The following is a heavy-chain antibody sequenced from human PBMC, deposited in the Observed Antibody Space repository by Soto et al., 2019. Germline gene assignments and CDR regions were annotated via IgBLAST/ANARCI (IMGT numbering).Heavy chain of an antibody. Sequence: SETLSLTCTVSGGSISSGGYYWSWIRQHPGKGLEWIGYIYYSGSTYYNPSLKSRVTISVDTSKNQFSLKLCSVTAADTAVYYSASALRYYDFWSGYSPLNWFDPWGQGTLVTVSS. V-gene: IGHV4-31*03. CDR3: ASALRYYDFWSGYSPLNWFDP. D-gene: IGHD3-3*01. J-gene: IGHJ5*02. CDR1: GGSISSGGYY. CDR2: IYYSGST.